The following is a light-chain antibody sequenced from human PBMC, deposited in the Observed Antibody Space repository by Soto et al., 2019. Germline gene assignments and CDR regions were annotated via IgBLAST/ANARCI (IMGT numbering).Light chain of an antibody. CDR3: QKYKSAPYT. CDR1: QSVSSNY. CDR2: GAS. V-gene: IGKV3-20*01. J-gene: IGKJ3*01. Sequence: IVLTQSPGTLSLSPGEGATLSCRVSQSVSSNYLAWYQQKPGQAPRLLIYGASSRATGIPDRFSGSGSGTDFTLTISRLEPEDFAVYFCQKYKSAPYTFGPGTKVDIK.